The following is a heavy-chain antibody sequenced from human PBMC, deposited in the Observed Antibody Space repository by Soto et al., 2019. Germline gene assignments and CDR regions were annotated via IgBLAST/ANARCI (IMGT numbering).Heavy chain of an antibody. D-gene: IGHD6-13*01. J-gene: IGHJ6*02. V-gene: IGHV3-30-3*01. CDR1: GFTFSSYA. CDR3: ARDLESFLYSRSSIRVGNGMDV. CDR2: ISYDGSNK. Sequence: GGSLRLSCAASGFTFSSYAMHWVRQAPAKGLEWVTVISYDGSNKYYADSVKGRFTISRDKSKNTLYLQMNSLRAEDTAVYYCARDLESFLYSRSSIRVGNGMDVWGQGTTVTVSS.